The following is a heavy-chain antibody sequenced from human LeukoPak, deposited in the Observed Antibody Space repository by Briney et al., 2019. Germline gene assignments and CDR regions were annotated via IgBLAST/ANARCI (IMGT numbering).Heavy chain of an antibody. D-gene: IGHD5-24*01. J-gene: IGHJ5*02. V-gene: IGHV4-38-2*01. CDR2: IYHSGST. Sequence: SETLSLTCAVSGYSINSGYYWGWIRQPPGKGLEWIGSIYHSGSTYYNPSLKSRVTISVDTSKNQFSLKLSSVTAADTAVYYCARLRDGYNLRWFDPWGQGTLVTVSS. CDR1: GYSINSGYY. CDR3: ARLRDGYNLRWFDP.